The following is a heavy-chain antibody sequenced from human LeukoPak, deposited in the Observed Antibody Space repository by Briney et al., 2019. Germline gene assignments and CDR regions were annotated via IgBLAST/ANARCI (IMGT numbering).Heavy chain of an antibody. CDR3: ARGRYMDV. CDR1: GYTFTDNV. J-gene: IGHJ6*03. Sequence: SVKVSCKTSGYTFTDNVITRVRQAPAQGLEWMGWISVYNGDTNYAQTTQARVRMTADKSTSTAYMELSSLISDDTAIYYCARGRYMDVWGKGTTVTISS. CDR2: ISVYNGDT. V-gene: IGHV1-18*01. D-gene: IGHD5-24*01.